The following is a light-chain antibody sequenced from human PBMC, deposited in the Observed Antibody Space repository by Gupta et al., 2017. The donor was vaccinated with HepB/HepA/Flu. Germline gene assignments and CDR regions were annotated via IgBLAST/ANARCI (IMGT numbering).Light chain of an antibody. CDR3: SSYTGSSVV. CDR1: SSDVGAYSH. CDR2: DVS. V-gene: IGLV2-14*01. Sequence: QSALTQPASVSGSPGQSIAISCTGTSSDVGAYSHVAWYQQHPGQAPRLILYDVSYRPSGVSSRFSGSKSGNTASLKISGLQAEDEADYYCSSYTGSSVVFGTGTKVTV. J-gene: IGLJ1*01.